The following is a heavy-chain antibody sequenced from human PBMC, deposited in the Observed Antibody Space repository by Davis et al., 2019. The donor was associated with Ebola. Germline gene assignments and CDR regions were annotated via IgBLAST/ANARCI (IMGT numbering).Heavy chain of an antibody. D-gene: IGHD3-10*01. CDR2: MNPNTGYT. V-gene: IGHV1-2*02. J-gene: IGHJ6*02. Sequence: ASVKVSCKASGYTFIGYYMHWVRQAPGQGLEWMGWMNPNTGYTMYAQKFQGRVTMTSVTPSSTAYMELSSLKSDDTAVYYCARVGDHGPGSYYKYGMDVWGQGTTVIVSS. CDR3: ARVGDHGPGSYYKYGMDV. CDR1: GYTFIGYY.